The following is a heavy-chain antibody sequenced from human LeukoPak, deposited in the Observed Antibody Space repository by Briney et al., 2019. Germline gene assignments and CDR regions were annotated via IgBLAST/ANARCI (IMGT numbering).Heavy chain of an antibody. D-gene: IGHD6-13*01. CDR1: GYTFTSYG. CDR3: ARGPIAAAGDY. CDR2: VNTYNANT. Sequence: ASVKVSCKASGYTFTSYGISWVRQAPGQGLEWMGWVNTYNANTHYAQKLQGRVTMTTDTSTSTAYMELRSLRSDDTAVYYCARGPIAAAGDYWGQGTLVTVSS. J-gene: IGHJ4*02. V-gene: IGHV1-18*01.